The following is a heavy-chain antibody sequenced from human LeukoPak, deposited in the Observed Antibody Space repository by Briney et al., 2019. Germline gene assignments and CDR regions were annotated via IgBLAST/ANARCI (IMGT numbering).Heavy chain of an antibody. CDR2: INTNTGNP. J-gene: IGHJ4*02. CDR1: GYTFTSYA. CDR3: AREIGYCSSTSCPGGGVLDY. D-gene: IGHD2-2*03. V-gene: IGHV7-4-1*02. Sequence: ASVKVSCKASGYTFTSYAMNWVRQAPGQGLEWMGWINTNTGNPTYAQGLTGRFVFSLDTSVSTAYLQISSLKAEDTAVYYCAREIGYCSSTSCPGGGVLDYWGQGTLVTVSS.